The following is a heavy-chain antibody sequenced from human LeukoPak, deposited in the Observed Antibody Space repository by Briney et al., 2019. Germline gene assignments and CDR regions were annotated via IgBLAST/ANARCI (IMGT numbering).Heavy chain of an antibody. CDR1: GFTFSSYE. Sequence: GGSLRLSCAASGFTFSSYEMNWVRQAPGKGLEWVSYIRSSGSTIYYADSVKGRFTISRDNAKNSLYLQMNSLRAEDTAVYYCARVYWNDLGYYLDYWGQGTLVSVSS. CDR3: ARVYWNDLGYYLDY. D-gene: IGHD1-1*01. CDR2: IRSSGSTI. J-gene: IGHJ4*02. V-gene: IGHV3-48*03.